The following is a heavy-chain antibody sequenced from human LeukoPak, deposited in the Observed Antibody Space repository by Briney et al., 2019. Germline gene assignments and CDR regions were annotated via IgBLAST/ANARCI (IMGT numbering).Heavy chain of an antibody. D-gene: IGHD3-16*01. CDR2: ISSSGSTI. J-gene: IGHJ4*02. CDR1: GFTFSDYC. CDR3: TRGGETTFFDY. V-gene: IGHV3-11*01. Sequence: GGSLRLSCAASGFTFSDYCMSWIRQAPGKGLEWVSYISSSGSTIYYADSVKGRFTISRDNAKNTLYLQMNSLRAEDTAVYYCTRGGETTFFDYWGQGTLVTVSS.